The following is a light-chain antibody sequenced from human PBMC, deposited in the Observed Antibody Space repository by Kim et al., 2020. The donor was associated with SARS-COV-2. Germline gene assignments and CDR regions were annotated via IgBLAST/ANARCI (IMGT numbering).Light chain of an antibody. CDR2: YDS. CDR3: QVWDSSSDHVV. V-gene: IGLV3-21*04. CDR1: NIGSKS. Sequence: GKTTRITCGGNNIGSKSVHWYQQKPGQAPVLVIYYDSDRPSGIPERFSGSNSGNTATLTISRVEAGDEADYYCQVWDSSSDHVVFGGGTQLTVL. J-gene: IGLJ2*01.